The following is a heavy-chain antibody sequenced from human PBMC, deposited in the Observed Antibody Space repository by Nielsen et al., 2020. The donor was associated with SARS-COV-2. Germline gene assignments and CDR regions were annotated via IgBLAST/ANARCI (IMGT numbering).Heavy chain of an antibody. CDR1: GSSFTNYW. Sequence: GKSLKISCEGSGSSFTNYWIAWVRQMPGKGLEWMGMIYPRDSDIRYSPSFQGQVTISADKSISTAYLQWTSLKASDTAMYYCARQYCSGGTCSPTYYYYYYGLDVWGQGTTVTVSS. D-gene: IGHD2-15*01. V-gene: IGHV5-51*01. CDR2: IYPRDSDI. CDR3: ARQYCSGGTCSPTYYYYYYGLDV. J-gene: IGHJ6*02.